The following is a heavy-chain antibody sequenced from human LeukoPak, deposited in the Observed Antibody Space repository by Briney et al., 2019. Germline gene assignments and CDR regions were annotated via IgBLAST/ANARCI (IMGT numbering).Heavy chain of an antibody. CDR1: GFTFSSYA. Sequence: GWSLRLSCAASGFTFSSYAMHWVRQAPGKGLEWLAVITSDGTNKYYADSVKGRFTISRDNSKNTLYLQMNSLRVEDTAVYYCARCRENDFWSGSPVDYWGQGTLVTVSP. D-gene: IGHD3-3*01. V-gene: IGHV3-30-3*01. CDR2: ITSDGTNK. J-gene: IGHJ4*02. CDR3: ARCRENDFWSGSPVDY.